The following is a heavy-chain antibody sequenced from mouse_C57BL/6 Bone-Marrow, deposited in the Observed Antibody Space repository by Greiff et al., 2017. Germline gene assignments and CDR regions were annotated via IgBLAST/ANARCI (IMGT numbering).Heavy chain of an antibody. D-gene: IGHD3-2*02. Sequence: VQLKESGPELVKPGASVKIPCKASGYTFTDYNMDWVKQSPGQSLEWIGDINPNNGGTIYNQKFKGKATVTADKSSSTAYMELRILTSEDTAVYYCTRRLDSSGFGWFAKWGQRTLVTVSA. CDR2: INPNNGGT. CDR1: GYTFTDYN. CDR3: TRRLDSSGFGWFAK. V-gene: IGHV1-18*01. J-gene: IGHJ3*01.